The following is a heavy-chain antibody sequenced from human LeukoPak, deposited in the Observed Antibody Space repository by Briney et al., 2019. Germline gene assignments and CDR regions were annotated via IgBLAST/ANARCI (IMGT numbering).Heavy chain of an antibody. Sequence: VGSLRLSCAASGFTFSSYTMNLVLQATGKGLKWVSSISSSSIAIYYAASVKGRFTSSRDNAKNSLYLQMNSLRDEDTAVFYRAEDGIRDSDYWGQGTLVTVSS. CDR2: ISSSSIAI. J-gene: IGHJ4*02. CDR1: GFTFSSYT. D-gene: IGHD3-9*01. V-gene: IGHV3-48*02. CDR3: AEDGIRDSDY.